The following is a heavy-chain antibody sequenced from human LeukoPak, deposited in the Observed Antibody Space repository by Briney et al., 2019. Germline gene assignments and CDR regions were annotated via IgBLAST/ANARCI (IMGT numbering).Heavy chain of an antibody. V-gene: IGHV3-48*03. CDR2: ISSSGRPI. D-gene: IGHD2-15*01. CDR1: GFTFSSYE. Sequence: RPGGSLRLSCAASGFTFSSYEMNWVRQAPGKGLEWVSYISSSGRPIYYADSVKGQLNNSRDNAKNSLHLQMNSLRAEDTAVYYCARASRSYCSGGSCYSAPGDYYYGMDVWGKGTTVTVSS. J-gene: IGHJ6*04. CDR3: ARASRSYCSGGSCYSAPGDYYYGMDV.